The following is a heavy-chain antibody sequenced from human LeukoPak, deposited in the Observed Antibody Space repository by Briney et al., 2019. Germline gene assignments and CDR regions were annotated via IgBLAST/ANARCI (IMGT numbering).Heavy chain of an antibody. J-gene: IGHJ4*02. V-gene: IGHV3-48*03. CDR1: GFTFTNYE. Sequence: SLRLFCAASGFTFTNYEMNWVRQAPGKGLEWVSYISSSGSSVYYADSVKGRFTISRDNAKNSVYLQMNSLRAEDTAVYYCASQWFGDFYFDYWGQGTLVTVSS. CDR3: ASQWFGDFYFDY. D-gene: IGHD3-10*01. CDR2: ISSSGSSV.